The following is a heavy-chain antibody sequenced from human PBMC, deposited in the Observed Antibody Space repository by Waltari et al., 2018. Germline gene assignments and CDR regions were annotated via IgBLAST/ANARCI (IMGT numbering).Heavy chain of an antibody. D-gene: IGHD6-13*01. V-gene: IGHV3-23*01. CDR2: ISGSGGST. J-gene: IGHJ4*02. Sequence: EVQLLESGGGLVQPGGSLRLSCAASGFTFSSYAMSWVRQAPGKGLEWVSAISGSGGSTYYADSVKGRFTISRDNSKNTLYLQMNSLRAEDTTVYYCAKTYSSSWRIDYWGQGTLVTVSS. CDR3: AKTYSSSWRIDY. CDR1: GFTFSSYA.